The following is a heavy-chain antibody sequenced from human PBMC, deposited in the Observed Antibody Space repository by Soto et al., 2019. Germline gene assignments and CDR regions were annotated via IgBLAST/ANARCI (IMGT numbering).Heavy chain of an antibody. Sequence: SVKVSFKASGYTFTSYGISWVRQAPGQGLEWMGGIIPIFGTANYAQKFQGRVTITADKSTSTAYMELSSLRSEDTAVYYCARDHIVVVPAAIGAYYYYYGMDVWGQGTTVTVSS. J-gene: IGHJ6*02. V-gene: IGHV1-69*06. D-gene: IGHD2-2*01. CDR2: IIPIFGTA. CDR1: GYTFTSYG. CDR3: ARDHIVVVPAAIGAYYYYYGMDV.